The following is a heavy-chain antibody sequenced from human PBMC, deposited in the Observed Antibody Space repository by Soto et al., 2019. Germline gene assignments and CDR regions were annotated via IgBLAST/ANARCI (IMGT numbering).Heavy chain of an antibody. Sequence: SETLSLTCSVSGGSIRGYYWTWIRQPPGKGLEWIGYTYYRGTTKYNPSLNSRVSISADSSQNQISLKLSSVTAADTAVYYCAREVASYGSTYFDYWGPGTLVTVAS. CDR3: AREVASYGSTYFDY. CDR2: TYYRGTT. CDR1: GGSIRGYY. D-gene: IGHD3-16*01. J-gene: IGHJ4*02. V-gene: IGHV4-59*12.